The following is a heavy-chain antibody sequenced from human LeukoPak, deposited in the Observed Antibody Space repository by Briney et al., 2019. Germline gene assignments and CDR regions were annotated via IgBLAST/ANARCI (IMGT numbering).Heavy chain of an antibody. Sequence: ASVKVSCRASGCTFTSYGISWVRQAPGQGLEWMGWISAYNGNTNYAQKLQGRVTMTTDTSTSTPYMELRSLRSDDTAVYYCARDSYDSSGYYPYWVQGTLVTVSS. D-gene: IGHD3-22*01. J-gene: IGHJ4*02. V-gene: IGHV1-18*01. CDR3: ARDSYDSSGYYPY. CDR2: ISAYNGNT. CDR1: GCTFTSYG.